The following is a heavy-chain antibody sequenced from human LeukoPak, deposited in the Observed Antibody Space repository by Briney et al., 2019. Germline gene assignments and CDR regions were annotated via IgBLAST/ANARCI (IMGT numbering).Heavy chain of an antibody. J-gene: IGHJ5*02. Sequence: SGTLSLTCAVSGGSISSSNWWSWVRQPPGKGLEWIGEIYHSGSTNYNPSLKSRVTISVDKSKNQFSLKLSSVTAADTAVYYCARVHYGSGSSGYWFDPWGQGTLVTVSS. V-gene: IGHV4-4*02. CDR1: GGSISSSNW. D-gene: IGHD3-10*01. CDR2: IYHSGST. CDR3: ARVHYGSGSSGYWFDP.